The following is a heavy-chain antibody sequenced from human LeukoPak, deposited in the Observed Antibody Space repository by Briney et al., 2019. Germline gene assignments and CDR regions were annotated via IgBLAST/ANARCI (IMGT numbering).Heavy chain of an antibody. D-gene: IGHD2-2*01. CDR1: GGTFSSYA. CDR2: IIPIFGTA. CDR3: ARAEVVPAVRYYYYYMDV. V-gene: IGHV1-69*13. J-gene: IGHJ6*03. Sequence: SVKVSCKASGGTFSSYAISWVRQAPGQGLEWMGGIIPIFGTANYAQKFQGRVTITADESTSTAYMELSSLRSEDTAVYYWARAEVVPAVRYYYYYMDVWGKGTTVTVSS.